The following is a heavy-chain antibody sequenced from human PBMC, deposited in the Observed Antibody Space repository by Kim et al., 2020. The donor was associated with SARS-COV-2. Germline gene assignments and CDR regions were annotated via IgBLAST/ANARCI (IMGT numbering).Heavy chain of an antibody. Sequence: SETLSLTCSVSGGSIASGGKFWTWIRQHPAKGLERIGYISYSGNPHYSPPLRGRVSISLQTSENQFSLELTSVTAADTAVYYCARGQPLDYWGQGILVTVSS. D-gene: IGHD2-2*01. J-gene: IGHJ4*02. CDR1: GGSIASGGKF. V-gene: IGHV4-31*03. CDR2: ISYSGNP. CDR3: ARGQPLDY.